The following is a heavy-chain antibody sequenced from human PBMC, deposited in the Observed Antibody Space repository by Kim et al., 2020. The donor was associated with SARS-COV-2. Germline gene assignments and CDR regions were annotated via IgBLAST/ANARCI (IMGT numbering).Heavy chain of an antibody. Sequence: GGSLRLSCAASGFTFSSYAMHWVRQAPGKGLEWVAVISYDGSNKYYADSVKGRFTISRDNSKNTLYLQMNSLRAEDTAVYYCARDPARSSWYPVYYYYYGMDVWGQGTTVTVSS. D-gene: IGHD6-13*01. CDR3: ARDPARSSWYPVYYYYYGMDV. V-gene: IGHV3-30*04. J-gene: IGHJ6*02. CDR1: GFTFSSYA. CDR2: ISYDGSNK.